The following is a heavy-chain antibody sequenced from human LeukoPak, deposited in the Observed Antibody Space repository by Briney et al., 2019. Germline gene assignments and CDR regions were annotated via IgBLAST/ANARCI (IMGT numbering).Heavy chain of an antibody. CDR2: IYPRDGST. V-gene: IGHV1-46*01. Sequence: ASVKVSCKASGYTFTNNYLHWVRQAPGQGLEWMGMIYPRDGSTSYAQNFQGRVTMTEDTSTDTAYMELSSLRSEDTAVYYCATDLDYGGNSGSNWGQGTLVTVSS. J-gene: IGHJ4*02. CDR3: ATDLDYGGNSGSN. D-gene: IGHD4-23*01. CDR1: GYTFTNNY.